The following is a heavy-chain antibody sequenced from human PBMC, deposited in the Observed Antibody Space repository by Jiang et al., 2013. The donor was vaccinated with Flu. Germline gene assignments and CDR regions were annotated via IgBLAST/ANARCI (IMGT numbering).Heavy chain of an antibody. CDR3: ARDPTYYDYVWGSYRAFDI. J-gene: IGHJ3*02. CDR2: IYHTGST. CDR1: VAPSLLTT. Sequence: GLVKPSETLSLTCTVSVAPSLLTTGVGSGSPRKGLEWIGGIYHTGSTYYNPSLKSRVTISLDTSKNQFSLKLSSVTAADTAVYYCARDPTYYDYVWGSYRAFDIWGQGTIVKVSS. V-gene: IGHV4-59*12. D-gene: IGHD3-16*02.